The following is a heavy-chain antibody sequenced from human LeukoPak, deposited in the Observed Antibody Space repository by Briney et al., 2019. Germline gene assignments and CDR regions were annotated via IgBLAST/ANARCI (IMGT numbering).Heavy chain of an antibody. CDR1: GFTFSSYS. D-gene: IGHD3-22*01. V-gene: IGHV3-21*01. J-gene: IGHJ4*02. CDR3: ARDVYYYDSSGYYKVPRG. CDR2: ISSSSSYI. Sequence: GGSLRLSCAASGFTFSSYSMNWVRQAPGKGLEWVSSISSSSSYIYYADSVKGRFTISRDNAKNSLYLQMNSLRAEDTAVYYCARDVYYYDSSGYYKVPRGWGQGTLVTVSS.